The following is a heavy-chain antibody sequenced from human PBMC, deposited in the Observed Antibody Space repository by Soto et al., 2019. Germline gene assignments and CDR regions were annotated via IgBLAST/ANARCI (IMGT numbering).Heavy chain of an antibody. D-gene: IGHD3-22*01. Sequence: QVQLQESGPGLVKPSQTLSLTCTVSGGSISSGAYYWSWIRQHPGKGLEWIGYIYYSGSTCYNPSLKSRVTISVDTSKNQFSLKLSSVTAADTAVYYCAIYDSSGSRGFQHWGQGTLVIVSS. CDR3: AIYDSSGSRGFQH. CDR2: IYYSGST. V-gene: IGHV4-31*03. CDR1: GGSISSGAYY. J-gene: IGHJ1*01.